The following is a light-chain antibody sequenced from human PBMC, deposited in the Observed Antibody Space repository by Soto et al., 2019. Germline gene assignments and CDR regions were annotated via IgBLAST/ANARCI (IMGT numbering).Light chain of an antibody. CDR1: SSNVGSNT. V-gene: IGLV1-44*01. Sequence: QSVLTQPPSASGTPGQRVTISCSGSSSNVGSNTVNWHKQLPGTAPELLIYTNNQRPSGVPDRFSGSKSGTSASLAISGLQSEDEADYYCAAWGSSLNQVVFGGGTKLTVL. CDR3: AAWGSSLNQVV. CDR2: TNN. J-gene: IGLJ2*01.